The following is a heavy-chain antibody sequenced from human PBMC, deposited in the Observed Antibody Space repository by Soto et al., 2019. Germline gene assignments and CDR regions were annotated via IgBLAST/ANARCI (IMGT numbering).Heavy chain of an antibody. J-gene: IGHJ4*02. V-gene: IGHV4-30-2*01. CDR3: ARAPPLRSYFDY. Sequence: TLSLTCAVSGGSISSGGYSWSWIRQPPGKGLEWIGYIYHSGSTYYNPSLKSRVTISVDRSKNQFSLKLSSVTAADTAVYYCARAPPLRSYFDYWGQGTLVTVSS. CDR2: IYHSGST. CDR1: GGSISSGGYS.